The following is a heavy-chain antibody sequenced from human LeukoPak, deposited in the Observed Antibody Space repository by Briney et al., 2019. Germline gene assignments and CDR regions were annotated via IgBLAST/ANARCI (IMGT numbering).Heavy chain of an antibody. CDR2: IYYSGST. CDR1: GGSFSGYY. Sequence: PSETLSLTCAVYGGSFSGYYWSWIRQPPGKGLEWIGYIYYSGSTNYNPSLKSRVTISVDTSKNQFSLKLSSVTAADTAVYYCARVAAKDSSGYPLPYNWFDPWGQGTLVTVSS. J-gene: IGHJ5*02. D-gene: IGHD3-22*01. CDR3: ARVAAKDSSGYPLPYNWFDP. V-gene: IGHV4-59*01.